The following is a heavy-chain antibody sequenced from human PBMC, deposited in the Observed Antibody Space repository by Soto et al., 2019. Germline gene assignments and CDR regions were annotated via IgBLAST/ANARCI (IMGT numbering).Heavy chain of an antibody. Sequence: GGSLRLSCAASGLTVSSDYMSWVRQAPGRGLEWVSVIYSDGGTSYADSVKGRFPISRNSSNNTLYLQMNGLRSEDTAVYFCARSSYYFYYYMDVWGKGTPVTVSS. J-gene: IGHJ6*03. CDR1: GLTVSSDY. D-gene: IGHD6-13*01. V-gene: IGHV3-53*04. CDR2: IYSDGGT. CDR3: ARSSYYFYYYMDV.